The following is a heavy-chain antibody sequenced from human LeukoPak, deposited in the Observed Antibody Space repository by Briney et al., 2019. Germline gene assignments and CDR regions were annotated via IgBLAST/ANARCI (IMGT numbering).Heavy chain of an antibody. J-gene: IGHJ4*02. D-gene: IGHD3-10*01. V-gene: IGHV4-34*01. CDR1: GGSFSGYY. Sequence: SETLSLTCAVYGGSFSGYYWSWIRQPPGKGLEWIGEINHSGSTNYNPSLKSRVTISVDASKNQFSLKLSSVTAADTAVYYCARGGMVRGLNWGQGTLVTVSS. CDR3: ARGGMVRGLN. CDR2: INHSGST.